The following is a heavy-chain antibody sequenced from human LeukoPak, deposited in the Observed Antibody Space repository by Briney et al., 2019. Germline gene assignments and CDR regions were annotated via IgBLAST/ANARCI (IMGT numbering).Heavy chain of an antibody. CDR3: ARDRDDSSGYYYHNDY. J-gene: IGHJ4*02. D-gene: IGHD3-22*01. CDR1: GYTFTSYG. CDR2: ISAYNGNT. V-gene: IGHV1-18*01. Sequence: ASVKVSCKASGYTFTSYGIGWVRQAPGQGLEWMGWISAYNGNTNYAQKLQGRVTMTTDTSTSTAYMELRSLRSDDTAVYYCARDRDDSSGYYYHNDYWGQGTLVTVSS.